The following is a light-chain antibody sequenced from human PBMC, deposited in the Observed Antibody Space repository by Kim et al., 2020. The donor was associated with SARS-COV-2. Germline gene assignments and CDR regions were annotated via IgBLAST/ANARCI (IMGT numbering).Light chain of an antibody. J-gene: IGKJ4*01. V-gene: IGKV3-20*01. CDR1: QTLSSNY. CDR2: GAS. CDR3: QQYGTSPLT. Sequence: PGETATISCRTSQTLSSNYLAWYQQKPGQAPRLLIYGASSRATGIPDRFSGSGSETDFTLTISRLDPEDFAMYYCQQYGTSPLTFGGGTKVEIK.